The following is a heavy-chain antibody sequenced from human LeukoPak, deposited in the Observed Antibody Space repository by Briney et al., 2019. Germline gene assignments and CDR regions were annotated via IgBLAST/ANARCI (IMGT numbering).Heavy chain of an antibody. CDR1: GGSISSYY. Sequence: PSETLSLTCTVSGGSISSYYWSWIRQPPGKGLEWIGPIYYSGSTNYNPSLKSRVTISVDTSKNQFSLKLSSVTAADTAVYYCARGAVAGIDYWGQGTLVTVSS. CDR2: IYYSGST. CDR3: ARGAVAGIDY. J-gene: IGHJ4*02. V-gene: IGHV4-59*01. D-gene: IGHD6-19*01.